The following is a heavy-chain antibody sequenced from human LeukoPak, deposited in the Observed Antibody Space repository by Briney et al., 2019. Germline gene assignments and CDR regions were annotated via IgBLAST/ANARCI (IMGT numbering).Heavy chain of an antibody. V-gene: IGHV3-11*04. J-gene: IGHJ4*02. CDR2: ISSSGSTI. D-gene: IGHD5-18*01. CDR1: RFTFSDYY. Sequence: PGGSLRLSCAASRFTFSDYYMSWIRQAPGKGLEWVSYISSSGSTIYYADSVKGRFTISRDNAKNSLYLQMNSLRAEDTVVYYWAESGYSYGYRNYNFDYWGQGTLVTVSS. CDR3: AESGYSYGYRNYNFDY.